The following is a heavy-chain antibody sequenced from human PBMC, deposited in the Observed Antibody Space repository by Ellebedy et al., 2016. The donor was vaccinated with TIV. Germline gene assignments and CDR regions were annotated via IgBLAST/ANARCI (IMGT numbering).Heavy chain of an antibody. CDR3: GLQQDY. Sequence: GESLKISXAASGFTFRNDWMHWVRQAPGKGPVWVSRINSDGSSTSYADSVKGRFTVSRDNAKNTLYLQMNSLRAEDTAVYYCGLQQDYWGQGTLVTVSS. V-gene: IGHV3-74*01. CDR2: INSDGSST. J-gene: IGHJ4*02. CDR1: GFTFRNDW.